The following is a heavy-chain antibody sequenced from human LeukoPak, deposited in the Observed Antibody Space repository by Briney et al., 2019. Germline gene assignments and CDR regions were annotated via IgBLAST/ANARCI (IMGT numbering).Heavy chain of an antibody. CDR3: AGRYFDWGPVDY. CDR1: GGTFSSYA. D-gene: IGHD3-9*01. V-gene: IGHV1-69*13. CDR2: IIPIFGTA. Sequence: GASVKVSCKASGGTFSSYAISWVRQAPGQGLEWMGGIIPIFGTANYAQKFQGRVTITADESTSTAYMELSGLRSEDTAVYYCAGRYFDWGPVDYWGQGTLVTVSS. J-gene: IGHJ4*02.